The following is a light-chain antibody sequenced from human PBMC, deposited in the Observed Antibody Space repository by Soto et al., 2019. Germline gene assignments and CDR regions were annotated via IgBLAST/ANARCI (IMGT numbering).Light chain of an antibody. Sequence: QSALTQPRSVSGSPGQSVTISCTGSSSDVGGSNFVSWYQQHPVKAPKLVIYDVSKRPSGVPDRFSGSKSGNTASLTISGLQAEDEADYYCCSYAGSYTVVFGGGTQLTVL. V-gene: IGLV2-11*01. CDR1: SSDVGGSNF. CDR2: DVS. CDR3: CSYAGSYTVV. J-gene: IGLJ2*01.